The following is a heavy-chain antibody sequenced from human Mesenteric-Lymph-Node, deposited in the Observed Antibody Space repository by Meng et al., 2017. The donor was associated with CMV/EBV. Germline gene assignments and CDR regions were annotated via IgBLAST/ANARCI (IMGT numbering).Heavy chain of an antibody. CDR2: ISGSGTST. D-gene: IGHD2-21*01. V-gene: IGHV3-23*01. CDR3: AKAQIAYYYSGMDV. J-gene: IGHJ6*02. Sequence: GGSLRLSCTASGFTFSSYAMGWVRQAPGKGLDWVSGISGSGTSTFYADSVQGRFTISRDNSKNTLFLQMNSLTAEDTALYYCAKAQIAYYYSGMDVWGQGTTVTVSS. CDR1: GFTFSSYA.